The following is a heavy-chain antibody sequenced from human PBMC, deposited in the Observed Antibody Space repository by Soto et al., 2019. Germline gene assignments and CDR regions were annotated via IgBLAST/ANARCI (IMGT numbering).Heavy chain of an antibody. CDR1: GYTFSDYY. CDR2: IDTSGNKI. CDR3: ASHYDMWSGYLSPVDY. V-gene: IGHV3-11*01. D-gene: IGHD3-3*01. J-gene: IGHJ4*02. Sequence: QVQLVVSGGDLVKPGGSLRLSCAASGYTFSDYYMSWIRQAPGQGLEWISDIDTSGNKIYYADSVKGQFTITRDNAKNSLYLEIVSLTDEDTAVYYCASHYDMWSGYLSPVDYWGQGTLVTGSS.